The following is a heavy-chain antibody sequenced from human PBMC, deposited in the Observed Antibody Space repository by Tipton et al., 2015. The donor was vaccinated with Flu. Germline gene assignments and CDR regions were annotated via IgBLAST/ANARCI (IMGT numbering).Heavy chain of an antibody. Sequence: LRLSCAVSGDSISSGGYSWNWIRQPPGKGLEWIGYIYHPGTTDYNPSLRSRVTISLDRSKNQFALEMNSVTAADTAVYYCAKDQGFGGGLSYDYYALDVWGQGTTVTVSS. D-gene: IGHD3-10*01. CDR1: GDSISSGGYS. CDR3: AKDQGFGGGLSYDYYALDV. CDR2: IYHPGTT. J-gene: IGHJ6*02. V-gene: IGHV4-30-2*01.